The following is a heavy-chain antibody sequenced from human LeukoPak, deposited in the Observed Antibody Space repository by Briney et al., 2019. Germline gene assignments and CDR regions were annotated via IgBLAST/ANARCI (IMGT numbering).Heavy chain of an antibody. CDR1: GFTFDDYA. V-gene: IGHV3-9*01. CDR2: ISWNSGSI. J-gene: IGHJ3*02. CDR3: AKDTAYSGSYHDAFDI. D-gene: IGHD1-26*01. Sequence: PGRSLRLSCAASGFTFDDYAMHWVRQAPGKGLEWVSGISWNSGSIGYADSVKGRFTISRDNAKNSLYLQMNSLRAEDTALYYCAKDTAYSGSYHDAFDIWGQGTMVTVSS.